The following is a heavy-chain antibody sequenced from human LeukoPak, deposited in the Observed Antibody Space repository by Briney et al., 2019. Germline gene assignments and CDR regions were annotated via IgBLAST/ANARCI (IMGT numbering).Heavy chain of an antibody. V-gene: IGHV1-2*02. CDR1: GYTFTGYY. Sequence: ASLKVSCKASGYTFTGYYMHCVRQAPGQGLEWLGWINPNSGGTNYAQKFQGRVTMTRDTSISTAYMELTSLRSADTPLYYSARSIAVDYFDYWGQGTLVTVSS. J-gene: IGHJ4*02. CDR2: INPNSGGT. CDR3: ARSIAVDYFDY. D-gene: IGHD6-19*01.